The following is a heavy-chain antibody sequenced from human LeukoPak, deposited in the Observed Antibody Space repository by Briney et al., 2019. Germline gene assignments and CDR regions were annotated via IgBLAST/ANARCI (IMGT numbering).Heavy chain of an antibody. Sequence: GGSLRLSCAASGFTFSSYAMHWVRQAPGKGLEYVSAISSNGGSTYYANSVKGRFTISRDNSKNTLYLQVGSLRAEDTAVYYCAREFWTYYSDSGAYYYFDSWGQGTLVTVSS. CDR2: ISSNGGST. J-gene: IGHJ4*02. CDR1: GFTFSSYA. V-gene: IGHV3-64*01. D-gene: IGHD3-22*01. CDR3: AREFWTYYSDSGAYYYFDS.